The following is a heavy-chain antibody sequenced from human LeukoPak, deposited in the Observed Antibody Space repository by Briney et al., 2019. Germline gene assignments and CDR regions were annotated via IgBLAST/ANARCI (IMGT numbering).Heavy chain of an antibody. J-gene: IGHJ4*02. D-gene: IGHD6-19*01. CDR3: AKRGHSSGWSNPFDY. CDR2: IIPIFGTP. V-gene: IGHV1-69*01. Sequence: ASVKVSRKASGGTFSRHGISWVRQAPGHGLEWMGGIIPIFGTPNYAQKFQGRVTITADESTSIAYMELNSLRPEDTAVYFCAKRGHSSGWSNPFDYWGQGTLVTVSS. CDR1: GGTFSRHG.